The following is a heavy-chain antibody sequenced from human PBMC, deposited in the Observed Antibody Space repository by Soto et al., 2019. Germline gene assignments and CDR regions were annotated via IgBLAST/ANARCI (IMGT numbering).Heavy chain of an antibody. V-gene: IGHV1-18*01. CDR1: GYGLTTYG. CDR3: ARGRYGDY. Sequence: QVHLVQSGAEVKKPGASVKVSCKGSGYGLTTYGITWVRQAPGQGLEWMAWISAHNGNTNYAQKLQGRVTVTRDTSTSTAYMELRSLRSDDTAVCYCARGRYGDYWGQGALVTVSS. J-gene: IGHJ4*02. D-gene: IGHD1-1*01. CDR2: ISAHNGNT.